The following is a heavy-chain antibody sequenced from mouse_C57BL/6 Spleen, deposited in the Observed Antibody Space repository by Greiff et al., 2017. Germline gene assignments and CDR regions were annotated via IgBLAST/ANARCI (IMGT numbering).Heavy chain of an antibody. V-gene: IGHV10-1*01. CDR3: VRRGYYYYGSSYYFDY. Sequence: EVQVVESGGGLVQPKGSLKLSCAASGFSFNTYAMNWVRQAPGKGLEWVARIRSKSNNYSTYYADSVKDRFTISRDDSESMLYLQMNNLKTEDTAMYYCVRRGYYYYGSSYYFDYWGQSTTLTVSS. J-gene: IGHJ2*01. D-gene: IGHD1-1*01. CDR2: IRSKSNNYST. CDR1: GFSFNTYA.